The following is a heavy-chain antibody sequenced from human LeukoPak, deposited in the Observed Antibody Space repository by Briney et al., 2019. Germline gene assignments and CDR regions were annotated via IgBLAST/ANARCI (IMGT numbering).Heavy chain of an antibody. CDR2: INHSGST. CDR3: ARRPIVAVPAAILDY. J-gene: IGHJ4*02. CDR1: GGSFSGYY. D-gene: IGHD2-2*01. Sequence: SETLSLTCAVYGGSFSGYYWSWIRQPPGKGLEWIGEINHSGSTNYNPSLKSRVTISVDTSKNQFSLKLSSVTAADTAVYYCARRPIVAVPAAILDYWGQGTLVTVSS. V-gene: IGHV4-34*01.